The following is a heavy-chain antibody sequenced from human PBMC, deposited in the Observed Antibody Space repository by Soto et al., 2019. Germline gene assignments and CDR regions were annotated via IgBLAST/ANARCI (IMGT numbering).Heavy chain of an antibody. Sequence: LRLSCAASGFTFSSYGISWVRQAPGKGLEWVSAISGSGGSTYYADSVKGRFTISRDNSKNTLYLQMNSLRAEDTAVYYCAKVTKTIFGVAKLWGQGTLVTVSS. CDR2: ISGSGGST. J-gene: IGHJ4*02. D-gene: IGHD3-3*01. CDR1: GFTFSSYG. V-gene: IGHV3-23*01. CDR3: AKVTKTIFGVAKL.